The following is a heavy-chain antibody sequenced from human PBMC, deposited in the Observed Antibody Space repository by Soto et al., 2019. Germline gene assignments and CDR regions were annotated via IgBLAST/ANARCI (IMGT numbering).Heavy chain of an antibody. Sequence: EVQLVESGGGLVKPGGSLRLSCAASGFTVSNAWMSWVRQAPGKGLEWVGRIKSKTDGGTTEYDAPVKGRFTISRDHSKNTLYLQMNSLKTEDTAVYYCTRYSYGASEYWGQGTLVTVSS. D-gene: IGHD5-18*01. CDR3: TRYSYGASEY. J-gene: IGHJ4*02. CDR2: IKSKTDGGTT. CDR1: GFTVSNAW. V-gene: IGHV3-15*01.